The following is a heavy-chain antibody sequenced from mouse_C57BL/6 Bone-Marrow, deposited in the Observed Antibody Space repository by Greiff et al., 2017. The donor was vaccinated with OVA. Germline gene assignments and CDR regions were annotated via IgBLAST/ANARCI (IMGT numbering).Heavy chain of an antibody. V-gene: IGHV1-64*01. D-gene: IGHD2-2*01. CDR3: GRGRDYYGYDGFAY. J-gene: IGHJ3*01. Sequence: VQLQQPGAELVKPGASVKLSCKASGYTFTSYWMHWVKQRPGQGLEWIGMIHPNSGSTNYNEKFKSKATLTVDKSSSTAYMQLSSLTSEDSAVYYCGRGRDYYGYDGFAYWGQGTLVTVSA. CDR1: GYTFTSYW. CDR2: IHPNSGST.